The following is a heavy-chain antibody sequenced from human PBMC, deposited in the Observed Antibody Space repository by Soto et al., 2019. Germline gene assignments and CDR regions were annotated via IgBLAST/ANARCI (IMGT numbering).Heavy chain of an antibody. J-gene: IGHJ3*02. V-gene: IGHV1-18*01. CDR3: ARDCGGDCFGAFDI. Sequence: ASVTVSCKASGYTFTSYGISWVRQAPGQGLEWMGWISAYNGNTNYAQKLQGRVTMTTDTSTSTAYMELRSLRSDDTAVYYCARDCGGDCFGAFDIWGQGTMVTVSS. CDR2: ISAYNGNT. D-gene: IGHD2-21*02. CDR1: GYTFTSYG.